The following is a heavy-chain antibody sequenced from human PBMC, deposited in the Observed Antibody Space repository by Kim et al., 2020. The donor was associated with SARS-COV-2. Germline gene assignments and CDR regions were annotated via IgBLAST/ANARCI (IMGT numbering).Heavy chain of an antibody. D-gene: IGHD3-22*01. Sequence: SVKVSCKASGGTFSSYAISWVRQAPGQGLEWMGGIIPIFGTANYAQKFQGRVTITADESTSTAYMELSSLRSEDTAVYYCARDDSSGYYIPRALSFWGQGTLVTVSS. CDR1: GGTFSSYA. V-gene: IGHV1-69*13. CDR3: ARDDSSGYYIPRALSF. CDR2: IIPIFGTA. J-gene: IGHJ4*02.